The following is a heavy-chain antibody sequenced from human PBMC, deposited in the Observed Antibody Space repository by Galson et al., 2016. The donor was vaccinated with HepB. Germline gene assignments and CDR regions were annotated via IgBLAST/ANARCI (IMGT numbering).Heavy chain of an antibody. CDR3: AREREVAAGYYYYGMDV. Sequence: SVKVSCKASGGTFGTYAISWVRQAPGQGLDWMGGIIPIYGTTHYAQKFQGIVTMTADESTDTAYMELSSPRSEDTAVYYRAREREVAAGYYYYGMDVWGQGTPFTVSS. V-gene: IGHV1-69*13. J-gene: IGHJ6*02. D-gene: IGHD2-15*01. CDR2: IIPIYGTT. CDR1: GGTFGTYA.